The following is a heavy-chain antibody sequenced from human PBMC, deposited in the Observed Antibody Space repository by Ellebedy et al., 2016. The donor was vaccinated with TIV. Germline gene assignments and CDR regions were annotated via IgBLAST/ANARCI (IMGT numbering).Heavy chain of an antibody. J-gene: IGHJ4*02. CDR1: GYRFISYW. Sequence: GESLKISCKGSGYRFISYWISWVRQAPGQGLEWMGWISTHNGNTNYAQKFLGRVTMTTETSTTTASMELRSLRSDDTAVYYCARDSYYDTLTGYYIPFGYWGQGTLVTVSS. CDR3: ARDSYYDTLTGYYIPFGY. CDR2: ISTHNGNT. V-gene: IGHV1-18*04. D-gene: IGHD3-9*01.